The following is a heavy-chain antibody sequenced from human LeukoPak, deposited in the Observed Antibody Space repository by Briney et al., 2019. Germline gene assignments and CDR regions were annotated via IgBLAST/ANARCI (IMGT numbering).Heavy chain of an antibody. Sequence: PMASVKVSCKVSGYTLTELSMHWVRQAPGKGLEWMGGFDPEDGETIYAQKFQGRVTMTEDTSTDTAYMELSSLRSEDTAVYYCATGGDKVGAIRAYYYYYMDVWGKGTTVTISS. D-gene: IGHD1-26*01. CDR2: FDPEDGET. CDR1: GYTLTELS. V-gene: IGHV1-24*01. CDR3: ATGGDKVGAIRAYYYYYMDV. J-gene: IGHJ6*03.